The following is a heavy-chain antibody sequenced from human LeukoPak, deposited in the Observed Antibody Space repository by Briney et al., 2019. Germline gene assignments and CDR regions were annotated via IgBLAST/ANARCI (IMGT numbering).Heavy chain of an antibody. CDR1: GFTFSSYA. V-gene: IGHV3-23*01. Sequence: GGSLRLSCAASGFTFSSYAMSWVRQAPGKGLEWVSVISGSGGSTYYADSVKGRFTTSRDNSKNTLYLQMNSLRAEDTAVYYCAKDYCSGSSCHSRLDFWGQGALVTVSS. CDR3: AKDYCSGSSCHSRLDF. J-gene: IGHJ4*02. D-gene: IGHD2-15*01. CDR2: ISGSGGST.